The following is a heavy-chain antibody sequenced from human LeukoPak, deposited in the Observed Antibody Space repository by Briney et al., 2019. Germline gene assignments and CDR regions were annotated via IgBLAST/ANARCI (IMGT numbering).Heavy chain of an antibody. CDR1: GFTFSSYA. J-gene: IGHJ4*02. CDR3: AKRIGGVNSSDH. CDR2: ISGSSDTT. Sequence: PGGSLRLSCAGSGFTFSSYAMSWVRQAPGKGLEWVSVISGSSDTTYYADSVKGRFIISRDNSKNTLYLQMNSLRAEDTAVYYCAKRIGGVNSSDHWGQGTLVTVSS. V-gene: IGHV3-23*01. D-gene: IGHD3-16*01.